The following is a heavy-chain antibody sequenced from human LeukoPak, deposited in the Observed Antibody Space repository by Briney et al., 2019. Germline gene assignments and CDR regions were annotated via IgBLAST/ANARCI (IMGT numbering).Heavy chain of an antibody. CDR2: ITATGRDT. J-gene: IGHJ4*02. D-gene: IGHD2-2*01. Sequence: AGGSLRLSCAASGFSFSTYAMNWVRQAPGKRLEWVSSITATGRDTYYALSVKGRITISRDNSKNTLCLQMNSLRADDTALYYCAKGTLGSCSGAACYEFDNWGQGTLVTVSS. V-gene: IGHV3-23*01. CDR3: AKGTLGSCSGAACYEFDN. CDR1: GFSFSTYA.